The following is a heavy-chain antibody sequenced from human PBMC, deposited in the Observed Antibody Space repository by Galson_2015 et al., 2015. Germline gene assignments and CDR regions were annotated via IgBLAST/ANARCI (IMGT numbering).Heavy chain of an antibody. V-gene: IGHV5-51*01. CDR3: ARQEGTRIYYYYGMDV. Sequence: QSGAEVKKPGESLKISCKGSGYSFTSYWIGWVRQMPGKGLEWMGIIYPGDSDTRYSPSFQGQVTISADKSISTAYLQWSSQKASDTTMYYCARQEGTRIYYYYGMDVWGQGTTVTVSS. D-gene: IGHD3-10*01. J-gene: IGHJ6*02. CDR1: GYSFTSYW. CDR2: IYPGDSDT.